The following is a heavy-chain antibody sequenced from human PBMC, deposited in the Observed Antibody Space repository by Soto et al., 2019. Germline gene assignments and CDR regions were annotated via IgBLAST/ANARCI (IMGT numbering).Heavy chain of an antibody. Sequence: SETLSLTCAVYGGSFSGYYWSWIRQPPGKGLEWIGEINHSGSTNYNPSLKSRVTISVDTSKNQFSLKLSSVTAADTAVYYCARGQGRITIFGVVNPWYYYAMDVWGQGTTVTVSS. J-gene: IGHJ6*02. CDR3: ARGQGRITIFGVVNPWYYYAMDV. D-gene: IGHD3-3*01. CDR2: INHSGST. CDR1: GGSFSGYY. V-gene: IGHV4-34*01.